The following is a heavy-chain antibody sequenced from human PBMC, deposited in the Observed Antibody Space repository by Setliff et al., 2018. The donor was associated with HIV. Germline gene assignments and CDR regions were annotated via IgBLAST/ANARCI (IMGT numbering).Heavy chain of an antibody. CDR1: GFTFSSYW. J-gene: IGHJ6*03. CDR3: AKLVVGFSGTSAYMDV. D-gene: IGHD1-26*01. Sequence: GGSLRLSCAASGFTFSSYWMSWARQAPGKGLEWVANIKQDGSEKYYVDSVKGRFTISRDNAKNSLYLQMNSLRAEDTALYYCAKLVVGFSGTSAYMDVWGKGTTVTVSS. CDR2: IKQDGSEK. V-gene: IGHV3-7*03.